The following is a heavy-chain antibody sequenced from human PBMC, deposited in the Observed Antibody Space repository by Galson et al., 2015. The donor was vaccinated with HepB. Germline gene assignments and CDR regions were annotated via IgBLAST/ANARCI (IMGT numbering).Heavy chain of an antibody. CDR2: IDGDGSTT. D-gene: IGHD5-12*01. CDR1: GFTFSSYW. Sequence: SLRLSCAASGFTFSSYWMHWVRQAPGKGLVWVSRIDGDGSTTNYADSVKGRFTISRDNAKNTLYLQMNSLRAEDTAVYYCARDAYSSSDRALPDWGQGTLVTVSS. CDR3: ARDAYSSSDRALPD. J-gene: IGHJ4*02. V-gene: IGHV3-74*01.